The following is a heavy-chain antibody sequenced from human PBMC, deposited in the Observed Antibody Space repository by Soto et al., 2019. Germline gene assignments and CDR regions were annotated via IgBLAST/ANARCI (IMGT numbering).Heavy chain of an antibody. CDR2: INKDGSDR. CDR3: TRWNYAVDV. J-gene: IGHJ6*02. V-gene: IGHV3-7*03. Sequence: PGGSLRLSCAASGLTFNNYWMTWVRQSPGKGLEWVANINKDGSDRNYVDSVKGRFSISRDNAKNSLYLQMNSLRVEDTAMYYCTRWNYAVDVWGQGTTVTVSS. CDR1: GLTFNNYW.